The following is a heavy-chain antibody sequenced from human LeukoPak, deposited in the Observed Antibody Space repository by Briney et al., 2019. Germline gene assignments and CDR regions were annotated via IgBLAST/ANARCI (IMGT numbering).Heavy chain of an antibody. J-gene: IGHJ4*02. CDR3: ARLWSTDCSGGTCPHQPNY. V-gene: IGHV4-39*01. CDR2: INYSGGT. CDR1: GFTFSSYG. D-gene: IGHD2-15*01. Sequence: GSLRLSCAASGFTFSSYGMTWVRQAPGKGLEWIGSINYSGGTHYNPSLKSRVTISADKSKNQSSLKLRSVTAADTAVYYCARLWSTDCSGGTCPHQPNYWGQGLLVTVSS.